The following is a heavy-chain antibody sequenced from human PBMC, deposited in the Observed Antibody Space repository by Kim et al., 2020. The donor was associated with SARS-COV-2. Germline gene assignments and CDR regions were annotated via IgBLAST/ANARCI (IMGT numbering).Heavy chain of an antibody. CDR2: IDGSDGTT. CDR3: LKGGWGWIWDH. V-gene: IGHV3-23*01. Sequence: GGSLRLSCTTSGFTFTGYAMSWVRQAPGKGLEWVSSIDGSDGTTYYVDSVKGRFTISRDDSKSTLYLWMTSLRADDTAVYYCLKGGWGWIWDHWGQGAHGTVAS. D-gene: IGHD2-2*03. CDR1: GFTFTGYA. J-gene: IGHJ4*02.